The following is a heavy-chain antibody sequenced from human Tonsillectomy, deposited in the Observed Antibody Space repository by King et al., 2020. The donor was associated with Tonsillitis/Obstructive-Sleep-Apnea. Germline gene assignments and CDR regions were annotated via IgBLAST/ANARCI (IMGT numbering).Heavy chain of an antibody. Sequence: QLVQSGAEVKKPGSSVKVSCKASGGTFSSYAISWVRQAPGQGLEWMGGIIPIFGTANYAQKFQGRVTITADESTSTAYMELSSLRSEDTAVYYCAGVYCSSTSCYFSWFDPWGQGTLVTVSS. CDR3: AGVYCSSTSCYFSWFDP. CDR2: IIPIFGTA. J-gene: IGHJ5*02. V-gene: IGHV1-69*01. CDR1: GGTFSSYA. D-gene: IGHD2-2*01.